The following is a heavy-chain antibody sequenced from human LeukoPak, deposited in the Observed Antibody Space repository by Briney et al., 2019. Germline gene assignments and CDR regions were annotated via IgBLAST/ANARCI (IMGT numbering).Heavy chain of an antibody. Sequence: GGSLRLSCAASGFTFSSYSMNWVRQAPGKGLEWVSSISSSSSYIYYADSVKGRFTISRDNAKNSLYLQMNSLRAEDTAVYYCARGGDSTENDAFDIWGQGTMVTVSS. V-gene: IGHV3-21*01. D-gene: IGHD2/OR15-2a*01. CDR3: ARGGDSTENDAFDI. J-gene: IGHJ3*02. CDR1: GFTFSSYS. CDR2: ISSSSSYI.